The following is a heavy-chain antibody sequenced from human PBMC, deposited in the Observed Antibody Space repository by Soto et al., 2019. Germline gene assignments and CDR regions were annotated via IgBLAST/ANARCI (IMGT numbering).Heavy chain of an antibody. CDR2: ISGSGGDT. D-gene: IGHD3-22*01. CDR3: ARDPGNMIVVRSLDY. Sequence: GGSLRLSCAASGFTFSSYTMRWVRQAPGKGLEWVSTISGSGGDTYYADSVKGRFTISRDNSKNTLYLQMNSLRAEDTAVYYCARDPGNMIVVRSLDYWGQGTLVTVSS. J-gene: IGHJ4*02. CDR1: GFTFSSYT. V-gene: IGHV3-23*01.